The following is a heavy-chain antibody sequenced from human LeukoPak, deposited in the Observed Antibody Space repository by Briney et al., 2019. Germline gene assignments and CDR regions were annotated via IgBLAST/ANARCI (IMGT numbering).Heavy chain of an antibody. CDR3: ARWQDHDSSGYSNYWYFDL. CDR1: GYSISSGYY. D-gene: IGHD3-22*01. J-gene: IGHJ2*01. CDR2: IYHSGST. Sequence: SETLSLTCTVSGYSISSGYYWGWIRQPPGKGLEWIGSIYHSGSTYYNPSLKSRVTISVDTSKNQFSLKLSSVTAADTAVYYCARWQDHDSSGYSNYWYFDLWGRGTLVTVSS. V-gene: IGHV4-38-2*02.